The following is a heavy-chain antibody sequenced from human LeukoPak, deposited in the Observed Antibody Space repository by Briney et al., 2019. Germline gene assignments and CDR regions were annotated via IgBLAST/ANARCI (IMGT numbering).Heavy chain of an antibody. Sequence: GGSLRLSCAASGFTFSSYSMNWVRQAPGKGLEWVSSITRSSTSTYYTDSVRGRFTISRDNAKNSLYLQMNSLKAEDTAVYYCARDNWNDAPGGFDPWGQGTLVTVSS. D-gene: IGHD1-20*01. CDR2: ITRSSTST. CDR3: ARDNWNDAPGGFDP. CDR1: GFTFSSYS. J-gene: IGHJ5*02. V-gene: IGHV3-21*01.